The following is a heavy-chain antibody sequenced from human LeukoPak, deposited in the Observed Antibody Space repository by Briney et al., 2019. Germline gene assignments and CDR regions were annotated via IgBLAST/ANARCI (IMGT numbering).Heavy chain of an antibody. Sequence: PGGSLRLSCAASGFTFSSYWMHWVRQAPGKGLVWVSLINTDGSSTSYADSVKGRFTISRDNAKNTLYLQMNSLRAEDTAVYYCARDYTYCSGSRCYDRFDYWGQGIRVTVSS. CDR1: GFTFSSYW. J-gene: IGHJ4*02. CDR3: ARDYTYCSGSRCYDRFDY. CDR2: INTDGSST. D-gene: IGHD2-15*01. V-gene: IGHV3-74*01.